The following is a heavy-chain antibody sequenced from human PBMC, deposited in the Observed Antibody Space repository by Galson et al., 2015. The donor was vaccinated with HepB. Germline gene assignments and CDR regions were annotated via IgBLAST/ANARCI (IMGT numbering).Heavy chain of an antibody. Sequence: SLRLSCAASGFTFSSYSMNWVRQAPGKGLEWVSSISSSSSYIYYADSVKGRFTISRDNAKNSLYLQMNSLRAEDTAVYYCARDAPLRDGYNYGDYWGQGTLVTVSS. CDR2: ISSSSSYI. J-gene: IGHJ4*02. V-gene: IGHV3-21*01. CDR3: ARDAPLRDGYNYGDY. D-gene: IGHD5-24*01. CDR1: GFTFSSYS.